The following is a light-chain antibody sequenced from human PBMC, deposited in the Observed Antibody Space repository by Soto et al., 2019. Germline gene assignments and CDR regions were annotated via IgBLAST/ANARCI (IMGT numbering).Light chain of an antibody. Sequence: DIVMTQSPDSLAVSLGERATINCKSSQNVLYSSNNKNDLAWYQHKPGQPPKLLIYWASTRESGVPDRFSGSGSGTDFTLTISSLQAEDVAVYYCQQYFSAPLTFGGGTKVDIK. V-gene: IGKV4-1*01. CDR1: QNVLYSSNNKND. J-gene: IGKJ4*01. CDR2: WAS. CDR3: QQYFSAPLT.